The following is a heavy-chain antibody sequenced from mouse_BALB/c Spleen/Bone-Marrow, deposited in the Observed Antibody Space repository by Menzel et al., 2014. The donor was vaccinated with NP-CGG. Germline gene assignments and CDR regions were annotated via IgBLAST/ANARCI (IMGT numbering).Heavy chain of an antibody. J-gene: IGHJ1*01. V-gene: IGHV14-3*02. D-gene: IGHD2-4*01. CDR2: IDPANGNT. CDR3: ATMITDWYFDV. CDR1: GFNIKDTY. Sequence: VQLQQSGAELVKPGASVKLSCTASGFNIKDTYMHWVKPRPEQGLEWIGRIDPANGNTKYDPKFQGKATITADTSSNTAYLQLSSLTSEDTAVYYCATMITDWYFDVWGAGTTVTVS.